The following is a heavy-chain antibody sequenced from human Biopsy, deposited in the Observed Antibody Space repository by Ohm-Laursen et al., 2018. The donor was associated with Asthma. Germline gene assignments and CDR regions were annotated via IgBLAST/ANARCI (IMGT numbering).Heavy chain of an antibody. J-gene: IGHJ1*01. D-gene: IGHD3-3*02. Sequence: SLRLFCAASGFTFGDYWMSWVRQVPGKGLEWVANIKHDGSEKNHVDSLKGRFTISRDNAKNSLYLQMNSLRAEDTAVYYCARTFHFWSPYHAEHYQLWGQGTLVTVSS. CDR1: GFTFGDYW. V-gene: IGHV3-7*01. CDR2: IKHDGSEK. CDR3: ARTFHFWSPYHAEHYQL.